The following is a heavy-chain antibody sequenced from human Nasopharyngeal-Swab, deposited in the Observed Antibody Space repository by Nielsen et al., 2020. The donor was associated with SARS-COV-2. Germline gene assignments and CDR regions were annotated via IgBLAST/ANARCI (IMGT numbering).Heavy chain of an antibody. D-gene: IGHD6-13*01. Sequence: ASVKVSCKASGYTFTSYAMHWVRQAPGQRLEWMGWINAGNGNTKYSQKFQGRVTITRDISASTAYMELSSLRSEDTAVYYCARDRGGKMAAAGIYFDYWGQGTLVTVSS. CDR2: INAGNGNT. J-gene: IGHJ4*02. CDR1: GYTFTSYA. V-gene: IGHV1-3*01. CDR3: ARDRGGKMAAAGIYFDY.